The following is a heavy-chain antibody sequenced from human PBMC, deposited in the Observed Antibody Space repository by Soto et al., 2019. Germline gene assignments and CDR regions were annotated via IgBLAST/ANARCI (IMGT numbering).Heavy chain of an antibody. J-gene: IGHJ4*02. D-gene: IGHD6-19*01. V-gene: IGHV4-59*01. Sequence: SETLSLTCTVSGGSISGYYWGWIRQPPGKGLEWIGYIYYSGSTNYNPSLKRRVTISADTSKNQFSLKLTSVTAADTAVYYCARGGYSSGWNNYFDSWGQGTLVTVSS. CDR2: IYYSGST. CDR1: GGSISGYY. CDR3: ARGGYSSGWNNYFDS.